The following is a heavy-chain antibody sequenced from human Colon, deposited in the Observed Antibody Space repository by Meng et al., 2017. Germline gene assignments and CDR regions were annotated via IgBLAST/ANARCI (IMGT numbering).Heavy chain of an antibody. CDR2: ISYDGSNK. V-gene: IGHV3-30*04. J-gene: IGHJ4*02. D-gene: IGHD3-10*01. CDR3: ARDGDPPLYGSGSYWGRVFDY. Sequence: GESLKISCAASGFTFSSYAMHWVRQAPGKGLEWVAVISYDGSNKYYADSVKGRFTISRDNSKNTLYLQMNSLRAEDTAVYYCARDGDPPLYGSGSYWGRVFDYWGQGTLVTVSS. CDR1: GFTFSSYA.